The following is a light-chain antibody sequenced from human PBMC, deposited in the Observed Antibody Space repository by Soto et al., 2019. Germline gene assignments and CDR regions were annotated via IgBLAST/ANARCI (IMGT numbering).Light chain of an antibody. J-gene: IGKJ1*01. CDR3: QQYGSSPWT. V-gene: IGKV3-20*01. CDR1: QSVSSSS. Sequence: EIVLTQSPGTLSLSPGERATLSCSASQSVSSSSLAWYQQKPGQAPRLLIYGASSRATGIPDRFSGSGSGTDLPLTISSLEAEDVAVYYCQQYGSSPWTFGQGPKGEIK. CDR2: GAS.